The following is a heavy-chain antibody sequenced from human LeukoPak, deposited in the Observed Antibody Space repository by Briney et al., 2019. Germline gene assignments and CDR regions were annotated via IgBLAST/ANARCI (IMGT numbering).Heavy chain of an antibody. D-gene: IGHD6-6*01. V-gene: IGHV4-39*02. J-gene: IGHJ3*02. CDR3: GREYSNSSTAFDI. CDR1: GGSISRYY. Sequence: SSETLSLTCAVSGGSISRYYWGWIRQPPGKGLEWIGNIYYSGSTQYNPSLKSRVTISLDPSQNQLSLKLSSVTAADTAVYYCGREYSNSSTAFDIWGQGTTVTVSS. CDR2: IYYSGST.